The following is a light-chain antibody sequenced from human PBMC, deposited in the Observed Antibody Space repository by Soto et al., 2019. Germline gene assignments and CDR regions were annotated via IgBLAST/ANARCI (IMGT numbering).Light chain of an antibody. V-gene: IGLV1-44*01. J-gene: IGLJ3*02. CDR1: SSNIGGNT. Sequence: QSVLTQPPSVSGTPGQRVTISCSGSSSNIGGNTVNWYQQLPGTAPKLLIYNNNQRPSGVPDRFSGSKSGTSASLAISALQSEDEADYYCAAWDDSLNGQGVFGGGTKLTVL. CDR2: NNN. CDR3: AAWDDSLNGQGV.